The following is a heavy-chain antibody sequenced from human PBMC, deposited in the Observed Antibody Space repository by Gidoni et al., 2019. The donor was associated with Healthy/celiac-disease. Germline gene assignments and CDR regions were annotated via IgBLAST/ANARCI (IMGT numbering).Heavy chain of an antibody. D-gene: IGHD4-4*01. J-gene: IGHJ4*02. Sequence: QVQLQQWGAGLLKPSETLSLTCAVYGGSFSGYYWSWIRQPPGKGLEWIGEINHSGSTNYNPSIKSRVTISVDTSKNQFSLKLSSVTAADTAVYYCARPNLRYRNYFDYWGQGTLVTVSS. V-gene: IGHV4-34*01. CDR2: INHSGST. CDR1: GGSFSGYY. CDR3: ARPNLRYRNYFDY.